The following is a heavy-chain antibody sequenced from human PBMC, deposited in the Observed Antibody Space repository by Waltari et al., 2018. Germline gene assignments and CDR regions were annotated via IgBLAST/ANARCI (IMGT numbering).Heavy chain of an antibody. J-gene: IGHJ3*02. Sequence: VQLVESGGGLIQPGGSLRLSCAASGFTVSSNYMSWVRQAPGKGLEWVAVIWYDGSNKYYADSVKGRFTISRDNSKNTLYLQMNSLRAEDTAMYYCAKALGCSSTSCFDAFDIWGQGTMVTVSS. CDR3: AKALGCSSTSCFDAFDI. CDR2: IWYDGSNK. D-gene: IGHD2-2*01. V-gene: IGHV3-30*02. CDR1: GFTVSSNY.